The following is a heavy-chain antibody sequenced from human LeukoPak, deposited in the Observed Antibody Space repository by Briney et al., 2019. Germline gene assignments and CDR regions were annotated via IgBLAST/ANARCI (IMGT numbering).Heavy chain of an antibody. CDR2: FTPNSGGT. V-gene: IGHV1-2*02. D-gene: IGHD1-1*01. CDR1: GYTFTGYY. CDR3: ARTSTGTSVHYYYGMDV. J-gene: IGHJ6*02. Sequence: ASVKVSCKASGYTFTGYYMHWVRQAPGQGLEGMGGFTPNSGGTNYAQKFQGRVTMTRDTSISTACMELSRLRSDDTAVYYCARTSTGTSVHYYYGMDVWGQGTTVTVSS.